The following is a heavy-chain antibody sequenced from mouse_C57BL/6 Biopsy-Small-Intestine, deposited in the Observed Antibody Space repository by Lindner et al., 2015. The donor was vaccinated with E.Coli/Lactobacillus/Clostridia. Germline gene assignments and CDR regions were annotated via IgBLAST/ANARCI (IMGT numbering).Heavy chain of an antibody. J-gene: IGHJ4*01. V-gene: IGHV1-18*01. Sequence: SVKVSCKASGYTFTDYYIHWVRQAPGQRLEWMGWVNCKSGGTTYAQKFQGRVTVTRDPSISTAYMELTRLTSDDTAIYYCVRDAEELVMDLDYWGQGTLVTVSS. CDR2: VNCKSGGT. CDR1: GYTFTDYY. CDR3: VRDAEELVMDLDY. D-gene: IGHD2-12*01.